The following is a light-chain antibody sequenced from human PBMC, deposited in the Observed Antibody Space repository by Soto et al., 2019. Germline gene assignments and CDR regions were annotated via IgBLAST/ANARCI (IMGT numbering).Light chain of an antibody. V-gene: IGLV2-14*01. CDR2: EVT. CDR1: SSDIGGYNA. J-gene: IGLJ1*01. CDR3: NSFRVSHLYV. Sequence: QSALTQPASVSGSPGQTITTSCTGTSSDIGGYNAVSWYQHHPGKAPKLIIYEVTHRPSGVSDRFSASKSGNTASLTISGLQAEDEADYYCNSFRVSHLYVFXTGTNVTVL.